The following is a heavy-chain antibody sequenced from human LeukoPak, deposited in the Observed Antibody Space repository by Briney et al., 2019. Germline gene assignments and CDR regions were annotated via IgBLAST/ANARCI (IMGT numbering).Heavy chain of an antibody. D-gene: IGHD2-15*01. Sequence: SVKVSCKASGGTFSSYAISWVRQAPGQGLEWMGGIIPIFGTANYAQKFQGRVTVTADESTSTAYMELSSLRSEDTAVYYCARGKIYCSGGSCYSPGGFDYWGQGTLVTVSS. J-gene: IGHJ4*02. CDR2: IIPIFGTA. CDR1: GGTFSSYA. V-gene: IGHV1-69*13. CDR3: ARGKIYCSGGSCYSPGGFDY.